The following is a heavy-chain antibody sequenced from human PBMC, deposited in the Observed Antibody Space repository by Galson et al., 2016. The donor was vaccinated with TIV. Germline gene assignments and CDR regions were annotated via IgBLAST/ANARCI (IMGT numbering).Heavy chain of an antibody. CDR2: INPNSGVP. D-gene: IGHD2/OR15-2a*01. J-gene: IGHJ3*01. Sequence: SVKVSCKASGYSFGDYYMHWVRQAPGQGLEWMGWINPNSGVPKYAQRFQGRVTMTWDTSVSTAYLDLTRLRSDDTAVYYCARDRRREFRILLTHDACDFWGHGTLVTVSS. V-gene: IGHV1-2*02. CDR1: GYSFGDYY. CDR3: ARDRRREFRILLTHDACDF.